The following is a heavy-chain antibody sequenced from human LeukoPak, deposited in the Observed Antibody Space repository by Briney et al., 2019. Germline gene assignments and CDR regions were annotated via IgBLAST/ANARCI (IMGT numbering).Heavy chain of an antibody. J-gene: IGHJ4*02. CDR3: ARTYFGSGNTLVH. CDR2: ISSSSSFI. D-gene: IGHD3-10*01. V-gene: IGHV3-21*05. CDR1: GFTFSSYE. Sequence: GGSLRLSCAASGFTFSSYEMNWVRQAPGKGLEWVSYISSSSSFIYYADSLKGRFTISRDNAKNSLYLQMNSLRAEDTAVYYCARTYFGSGNTLVHWGQGTLVTVSS.